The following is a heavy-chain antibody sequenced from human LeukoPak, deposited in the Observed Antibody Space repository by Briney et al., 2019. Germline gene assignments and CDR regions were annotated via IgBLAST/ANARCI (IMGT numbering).Heavy chain of an antibody. J-gene: IGHJ4*02. D-gene: IGHD1-26*01. Sequence: KVSCKASGGTFSSYAISWVRQMPGKGLKWMGIIYPGDSDARYSPSFQGQVTISADKSISTAYLQWSSLKASDTAMYYCARRRDLYSGSYYPFDYWGQGTLVTVSS. CDR3: ARRRDLYSGSYYPFDY. CDR2: IYPGDSDA. V-gene: IGHV5-51*01. CDR1: GGTFSSYA.